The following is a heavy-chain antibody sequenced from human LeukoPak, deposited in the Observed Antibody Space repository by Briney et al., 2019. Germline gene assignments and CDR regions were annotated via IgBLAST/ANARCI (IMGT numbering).Heavy chain of an antibody. CDR2: IYYSGST. V-gene: IGHV4-59*01. Sequence: PSETLSLTCTVSGGSISSYYWSWIRQPPGKGLEWIGYIYYSGSTNYNPSLKSRVTISVDTSKNQFSLKLSSVTAADTAVYYCAREGGSGSYPSFYYFDYWGQGTLVTVSS. CDR3: AREGGSGSYPSFYYFDY. J-gene: IGHJ4*02. CDR1: GGSISSYY. D-gene: IGHD1-26*01.